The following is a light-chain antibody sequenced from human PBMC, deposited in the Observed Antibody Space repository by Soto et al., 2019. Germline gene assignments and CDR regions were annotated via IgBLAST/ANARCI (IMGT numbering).Light chain of an antibody. CDR3: QQRSNWLT. J-gene: IGKJ4*01. Sequence: DIVLTQSPGTLSLSPGYRATLSCRASQSVSSYLAWYQQKPGQAPRLLIYDASNRATGIPARFSGSGSGTDFALTISSLEPEDFAVYYCQQRSNWLTFGGGTTGDIK. CDR2: DAS. V-gene: IGKV3-11*01. CDR1: QSVSSY.